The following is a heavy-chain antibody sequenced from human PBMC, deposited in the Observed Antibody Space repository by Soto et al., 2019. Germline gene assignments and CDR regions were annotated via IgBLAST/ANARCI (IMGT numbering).Heavy chain of an antibody. D-gene: IGHD3-22*01. Sequence: GGSLRLSCAASGFNFNEYVMNWVRQAPGKGLEWVSGITGSGSTYYADSVKGRFTISRDNSKNTLYLQMNSLRAEDTAVYYCARDVHYYDSSGLGYWGQGTLVTVSS. CDR1: GFNFNEYV. CDR2: ITGSGST. J-gene: IGHJ4*02. CDR3: ARDVHYYDSSGLGY. V-gene: IGHV3-23*01.